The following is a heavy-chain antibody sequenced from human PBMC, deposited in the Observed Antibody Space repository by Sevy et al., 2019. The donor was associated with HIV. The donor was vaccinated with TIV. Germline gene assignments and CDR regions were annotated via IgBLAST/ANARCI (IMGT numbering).Heavy chain of an antibody. V-gene: IGHV3-15*01. D-gene: IGHD2-15*01. CDR3: TLEGLYCSDGYCYSEGFDS. CDR2: IKSKSDGGTT. CDR1: GFTFSSYT. Sequence: GGSLRLSCAGSGFTFSSYTMNWVRQAPGKGLEWVGRIKSKSDGGTTDYGTPMKGRFTISRDESKNTLFLQMSSLTAADTAVYYCTLEGLYCSDGYCYSEGFDSWGQGTLVTVSS. J-gene: IGHJ4*02.